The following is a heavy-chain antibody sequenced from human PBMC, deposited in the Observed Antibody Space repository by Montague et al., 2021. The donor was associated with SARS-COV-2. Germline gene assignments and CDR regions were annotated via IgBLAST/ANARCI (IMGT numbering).Heavy chain of an antibody. CDR2: IYYSGXT. J-gene: IGHJ3*02. Sequence: TLSLTCTVSGGSISSSGYYWSWIRQHPGKGLEWIGYIYYSGXTXYXXXXKXRVTISVDTSKNQLSLKLSSVTAADTAVYYCARATARPAAIFMWYLRPIDDFDNWGQGTMVTVSS. D-gene: IGHD2-2*01. CDR1: GGSISSSGYY. CDR3: ARATARPAAIFMWYLRPIDDFDN. V-gene: IGHV4-31*03.